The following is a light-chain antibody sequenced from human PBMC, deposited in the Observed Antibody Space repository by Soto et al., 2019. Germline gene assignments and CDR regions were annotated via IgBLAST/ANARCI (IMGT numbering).Light chain of an antibody. CDR2: WAS. CDR3: RQYYSTPFT. V-gene: IGKV4-1*01. Sequence: DIVMTQSPDSLAVSLGERATINCKSSQSVLYNSNNKNYLAWYQQKPGQPPKLLIYWASTRESGVPDRVSGSGSGTDFTLAISSLQAEDVAVYYCRQYYSTPFTFGGGTKVDIK. CDR1: QSVLYNSNNKNY. J-gene: IGKJ4*01.